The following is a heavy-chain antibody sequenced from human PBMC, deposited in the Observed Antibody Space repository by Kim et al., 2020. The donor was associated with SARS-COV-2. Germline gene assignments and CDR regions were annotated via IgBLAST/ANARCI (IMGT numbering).Heavy chain of an antibody. CDR3: ARRDTLTFDP. CDR2: VWRSGAT. J-gene: IGHJ5*02. V-gene: IGHV4-39*01. D-gene: IGHD3-9*01. Sequence: SETLSLTCSVSGRSVSSYSYYWGWLRQTPGAGMEWIGTVWRSGATFYNPSFKSRIIISVDTSQNQFSLNLSSVTAADTGIYYCARRDTLTFDPWGRGTLVTVSS. CDR1: GRSVSSYSYY.